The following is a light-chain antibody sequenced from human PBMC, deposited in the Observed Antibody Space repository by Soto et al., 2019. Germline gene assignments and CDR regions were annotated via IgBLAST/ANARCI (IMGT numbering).Light chain of an antibody. V-gene: IGLV1-36*01. J-gene: IGLJ2*01. Sequence: QSVLTQPPSVSVAPRQRVTISWSGSSSNIGNNAVNWYQQLPGQAPKLLIYYDDLLPSGVSDRFSGSKSGTSASLAISGLPSEDAAANYCAAWDDSLNGVIFGGGTKLTVL. CDR2: YDD. CDR3: AAWDDSLNGVI. CDR1: SSNIGNNA.